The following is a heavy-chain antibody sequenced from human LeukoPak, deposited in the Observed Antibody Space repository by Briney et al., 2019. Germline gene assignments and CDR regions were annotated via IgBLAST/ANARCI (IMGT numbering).Heavy chain of an antibody. D-gene: IGHD6-6*01. Sequence: GGSLRLSCAASGFTFSSYSMNWVRQAPGKGLEWVSYISSSSSTIYYADSVKGRFTISKDNAKNSLYLQMNSLRAEDTAVYYCAREEAARSPHFDYWGQGTLVTVSS. CDR3: AREEAARSPHFDY. CDR2: ISSSSSTI. J-gene: IGHJ4*02. CDR1: GFTFSSYS. V-gene: IGHV3-48*01.